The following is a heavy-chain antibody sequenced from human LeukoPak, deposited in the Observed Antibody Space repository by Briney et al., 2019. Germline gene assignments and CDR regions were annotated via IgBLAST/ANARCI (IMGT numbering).Heavy chain of an antibody. CDR1: GSTLSSYA. Sequence: GPCLSPSRAVSGSTLSSYATSCVSHPAGKGMVWVLAICCSGGSTHYADSVKGRFTISRDNSTNTLYLRMSSLRAEDTAVYYCAKDVRVAGNIFYTCGQGTLVTVSS. D-gene: IGHD6-19*01. V-gene: IGHV3-23*01. CDR2: ICCSGGST. J-gene: IGHJ5*02. CDR3: AKDVRVAGNIFYT.